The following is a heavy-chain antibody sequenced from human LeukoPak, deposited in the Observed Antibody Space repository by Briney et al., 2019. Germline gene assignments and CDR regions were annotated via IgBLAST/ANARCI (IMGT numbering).Heavy chain of an antibody. CDR1: GFTFSSYE. CDR3: ARRTYDILTGRLNYGMDV. J-gene: IGHJ6*02. V-gene: IGHV3-48*03. Sequence: PGGSLRLSCAASGFTFSSYEMNWVRQAPGKGLEWVSYISISGSTIYYADSVKGRFTISRDNAKNSLYLQMNSLRAEDTAVYYCARRTYDILTGRLNYGMDVWGQGTTVTVSS. D-gene: IGHD3-9*01. CDR2: ISISGSTI.